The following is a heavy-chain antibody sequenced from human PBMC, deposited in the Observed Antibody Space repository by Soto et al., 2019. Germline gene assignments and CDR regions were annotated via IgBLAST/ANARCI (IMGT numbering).Heavy chain of an antibody. CDR3: VKLRGVSGWSFDY. V-gene: IGHV3-23*01. J-gene: IGHJ4*02. Sequence: EVQVLDSGGGLVQPGGSLRLSCGASGFTFSSYAMSWVRQAPGKGLEWVSSITGSGGNTHYADSVKGRFTIARDNSKNTIYLQMSSLRADDTAVYYWVKLRGVSGWSFDYWGQGTVVTVSS. CDR1: GFTFSSYA. CDR2: ITGSGGNT. D-gene: IGHD6-19*01.